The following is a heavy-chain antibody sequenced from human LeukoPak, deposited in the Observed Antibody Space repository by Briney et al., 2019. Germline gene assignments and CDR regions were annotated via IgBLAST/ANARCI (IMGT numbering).Heavy chain of an antibody. CDR3: ARHVSYDILTGYHNWFDP. V-gene: IGHV4-39*01. CDR2: IYCSGST. Sequence: SETLSLTCTVSGGSISSSSYYWGWIRQPPGKGLEWIGSIYCSGSTYYNPSLKSRVTISVDTSKNQFSLKLSSVTAADTAVYYCARHVSYDILTGYHNWFDPWGQGTLVTVSS. D-gene: IGHD3-9*01. J-gene: IGHJ5*02. CDR1: GGSISSSSYY.